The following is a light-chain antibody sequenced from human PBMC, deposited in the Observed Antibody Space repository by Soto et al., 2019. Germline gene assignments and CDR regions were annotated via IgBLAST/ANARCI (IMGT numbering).Light chain of an antibody. CDR3: QQYGSPIT. CDR2: GAS. CDR1: QSVSSN. V-gene: IGKV3-20*01. J-gene: IGKJ5*01. Sequence: VMTQSPATLSVSPGERATLSCRASQSVSSNLAWYQQKPGQAPRLLIYGASSRATGIPDRFSGSGSGTDFTLTISRLEPEDFAVYYCQQYGSPITFGQGTRLEIK.